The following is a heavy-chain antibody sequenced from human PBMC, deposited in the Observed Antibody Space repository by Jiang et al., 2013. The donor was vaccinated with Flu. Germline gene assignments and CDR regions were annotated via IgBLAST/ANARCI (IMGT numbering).Heavy chain of an antibody. J-gene: IGHJ6*02. Sequence: LLKPSETLSLTCAVYGGSFSGYYWSWIRQPPGKGLEWIGEINHSGSTNYNPSLKSRVTISVDTSKNQFSLKLSSVTAADTAVYYCVAARRSRYYYYGMDVWGQGTTVTVSS. D-gene: IGHD6-6*01. CDR2: INHSGST. V-gene: IGHV4-34*01. CDR3: VAARRSRYYYYGMDV. CDR1: GGSFSGYY.